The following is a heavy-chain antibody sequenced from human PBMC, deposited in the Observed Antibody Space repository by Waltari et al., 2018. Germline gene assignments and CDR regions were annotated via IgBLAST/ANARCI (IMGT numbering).Heavy chain of an antibody. CDR2: IYYSGST. J-gene: IGHJ3*02. CDR1: SSGGYY. CDR3: ANLVRDGDDAFDI. V-gene: IGHV4-31*02. D-gene: IGHD3-10*01. Sequence: SSGGYYWSWIRQHPGKGLEWIGYIYYSGSTYYNPSLKSRVTISVDTSKNQFSLKLSSVTAADTAVYYCANLVRDGDDAFDIWGQGTMVTVSS.